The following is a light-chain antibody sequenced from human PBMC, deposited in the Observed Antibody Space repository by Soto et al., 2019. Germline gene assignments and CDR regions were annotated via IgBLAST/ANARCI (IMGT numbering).Light chain of an antibody. CDR1: SSDVGIFNL. CDR2: EVS. V-gene: IGLV2-23*02. CDR3: CSYAVSRTWV. J-gene: IGLJ3*02. Sequence: QSAPIQPASVSGSPGQSITISCTGSSSDVGIFNLVSWYQQYPGKAPKLVLYEVSKWPSGISHRFSGSKSGNTASLTISGLQAEDEADYYCCSYAVSRTWVFGGGTKVTVL.